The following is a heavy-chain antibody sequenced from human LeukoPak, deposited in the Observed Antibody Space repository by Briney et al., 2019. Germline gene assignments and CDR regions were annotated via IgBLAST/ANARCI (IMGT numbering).Heavy chain of an antibody. D-gene: IGHD3-3*01. V-gene: IGHV3-66*01. CDR1: GFTVSSNY. J-gene: IGHJ4*02. Sequence: GGSLRLSCAASGFTVSSNYMSWVRQAPGKGLEWVSVIYSGGSTYYADSVKGRFTISRDNSKNTLYLQMNSVRTEDTAVYYCARETLRHFDYWGQGSLVTVSS. CDR2: IYSGGST. CDR3: ARETLRHFDY.